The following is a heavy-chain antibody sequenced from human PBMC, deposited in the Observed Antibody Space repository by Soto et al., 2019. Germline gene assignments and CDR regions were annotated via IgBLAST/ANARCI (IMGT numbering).Heavy chain of an antibody. V-gene: IGHV1-69*13. D-gene: IGHD3-10*01. Sequence: SVKVSCKASGGTCSIYAISGVRQSPLQWLEWMGGIIPIFGTANYAQKFQGRVTITADESTSTAYMELSSLRSEDTAVYYCARGKSGPAPGAWFDPWGQGTLVTVSS. CDR1: GGTCSIYA. CDR2: IIPIFGTA. CDR3: ARGKSGPAPGAWFDP. J-gene: IGHJ5*02.